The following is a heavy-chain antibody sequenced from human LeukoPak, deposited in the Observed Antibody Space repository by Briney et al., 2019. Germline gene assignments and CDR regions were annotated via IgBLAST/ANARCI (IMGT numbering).Heavy chain of an antibody. D-gene: IGHD4-17*01. Sequence: ASVKVSCKASGYTFTSYYMHWVRQAPGQGLEWMGIINPSGGSTSYAQKFQGRVTMTRDMSTSTVYMELSSLRSEDTAVYYCAREPYGDYEDYYYMDVWGKGTTVTVSS. CDR2: INPSGGST. CDR3: AREPYGDYEDYYYMDV. J-gene: IGHJ6*03. V-gene: IGHV1-46*01. CDR1: GYTFTSYY.